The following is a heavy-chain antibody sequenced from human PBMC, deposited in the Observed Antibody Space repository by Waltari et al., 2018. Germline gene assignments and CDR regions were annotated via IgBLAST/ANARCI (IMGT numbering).Heavy chain of an antibody. CDR2: IWYDGSNK. J-gene: IGHJ3*01. CDR1: GFTFSSYG. Sequence: QVQLVESGGGVVQPGRSLRLSCAASGFTFSSYGMHWVRQAPGTGLEWGAVIWYDGSNKYYADSVKGRFTISRDNSKSTLYLHMNSLRHEDTAIYYCAKNYLPYTSAWNLCAFDLWGQGTVVTVSS. V-gene: IGHV3-33*06. D-gene: IGHD6-19*01. CDR3: AKNYLPYTSAWNLCAFDL.